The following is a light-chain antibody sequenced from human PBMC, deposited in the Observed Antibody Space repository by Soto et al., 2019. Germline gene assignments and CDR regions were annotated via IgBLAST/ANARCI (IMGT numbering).Light chain of an antibody. Sequence: EVVLTQSPGTLSLSPGESATLSCRASQSVTNNYFAWYQQKPGQAPRLLIFGSSDRATGIPDRFSGSGSGTDFTLTISRLEPEDFALYYCHQYGSSPPYTVGQGTKLEIK. CDR1: QSVTNNY. V-gene: IGKV3-20*01. CDR3: HQYGSSPPYT. CDR2: GSS. J-gene: IGKJ2*01.